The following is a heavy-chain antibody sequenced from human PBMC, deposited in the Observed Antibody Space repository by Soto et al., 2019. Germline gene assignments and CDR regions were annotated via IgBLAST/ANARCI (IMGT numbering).Heavy chain of an antibody. D-gene: IGHD1-26*01. V-gene: IGHV3-23*01. CDR2: ISGSGGST. Sequence: EVQLLESGGGLVQPGGSLRLSCAASGFTFSSYAMSWVRQAPGKGLEWVSAISGSGGSTYYADSVKGRFTISRDNSKKPLYLPRNSLRAEGPGVYYCAKGMWELLSYWGQGTLVTVSS. CDR3: AKGMWELLSY. CDR1: GFTFSSYA. J-gene: IGHJ4*02.